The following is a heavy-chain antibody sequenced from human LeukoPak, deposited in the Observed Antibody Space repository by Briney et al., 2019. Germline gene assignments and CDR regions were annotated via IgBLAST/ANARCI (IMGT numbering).Heavy chain of an antibody. CDR2: IKSNSGVT. J-gene: IGHJ4*02. CDR1: GYTFTGYY. D-gene: IGHD6-19*01. CDR3: ARESRSLAVAETITPKEFDY. V-gene: IGHV1-2*02. Sequence: PGASVKVSCKASGYTFTGYYMHWVRQAPGQGLEWMGWIKSNSGVTNYAQKFQGRVTMTRDTSIGTAYMELSRLTSDDTAVYYCARESRSLAVAETITPKEFDYWGQGTLVTVSS.